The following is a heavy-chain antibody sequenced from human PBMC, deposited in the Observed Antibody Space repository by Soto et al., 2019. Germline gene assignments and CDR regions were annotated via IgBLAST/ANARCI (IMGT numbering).Heavy chain of an antibody. Sequence: SETLSLTCTVPGGSVNICTYYWSWIRQPPGKGLEWIGFIHYSGSTNYNPSLKGRVTMSVDTSKNQFSLKLTSVNTADTAIYYCTRGGDPYKTGHWGQGTLVTVSS. CDR2: IHYSGST. D-gene: IGHD2-21*01. CDR3: TRGGDPYKTGH. CDR1: GGSVNICTYY. J-gene: IGHJ4*02. V-gene: IGHV4-61*01.